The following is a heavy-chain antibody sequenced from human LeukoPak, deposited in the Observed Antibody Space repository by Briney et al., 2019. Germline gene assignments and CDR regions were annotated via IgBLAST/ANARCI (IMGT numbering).Heavy chain of an antibody. CDR3: TRFNYYDSSGLDY. CDR2: IGTAGDT. D-gene: IGHD3-22*01. J-gene: IGHJ4*02. V-gene: IGHV3-13*01. CDR1: GFTFSSYD. Sequence: QTGGSLRLSCAASGFTFSSYDMHWVRQATGKGLEWVSAIGTAGDTYYPGSVKGRFTISRENAKNSLYLQMNSLRAGDTAVYYCTRFNYYDSSGLDYWGQGTLVTVSS.